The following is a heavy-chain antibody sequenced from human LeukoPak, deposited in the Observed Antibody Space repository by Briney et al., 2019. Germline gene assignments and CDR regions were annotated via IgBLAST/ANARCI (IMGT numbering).Heavy chain of an antibody. Sequence: GASVKVSCQASVYTSNRFGVAWVRQAPEQGLEWIGWISSDNGNTKYVDRLQGRVTMTIDRSTTTAYMELRSLRADDTAVYFCANVAKGRYFFYYMDVWGKGTTVTVSS. V-gene: IGHV1-18*01. D-gene: IGHD2-15*01. CDR1: VYTSNRFG. CDR2: ISSDNGNT. CDR3: ANVAKGRYFFYYMDV. J-gene: IGHJ6*03.